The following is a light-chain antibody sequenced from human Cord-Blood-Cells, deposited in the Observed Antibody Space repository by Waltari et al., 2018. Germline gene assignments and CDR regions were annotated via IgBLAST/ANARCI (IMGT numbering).Light chain of an antibody. CDR1: QSLLHSNGYNY. CDR3: MQALQTPIT. Sequence: DIVMTQSPLSLPVTPGEPASISCRSGQSLLHSNGYNYLDWYLQKPGQSPQLLIYLGSNRASGVPDRFSGSRSGTDFTLKISRVEAEDVGVYYCMQALQTPITFGQGTRLEIK. CDR2: LGS. J-gene: IGKJ5*01. V-gene: IGKV2-28*01.